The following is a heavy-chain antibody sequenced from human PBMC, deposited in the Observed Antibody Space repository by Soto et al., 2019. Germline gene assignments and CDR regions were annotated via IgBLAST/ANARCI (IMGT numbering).Heavy chain of an antibody. Sequence: SETLSLTCAVYGGSFSAYYWSWIRQPPGKGLEWIGEINHSGGTSYNPSLKSRVTISVDTSKSQFSLKLTSVTAADRAVYYCARGSVDTVHSSGFYEYWGQGTSLTVFS. CDR2: INHSGGT. CDR1: GGSFSAYY. D-gene: IGHD3-22*01. J-gene: IGHJ4*02. V-gene: IGHV4-34*01. CDR3: ARGSVDTVHSSGFYEY.